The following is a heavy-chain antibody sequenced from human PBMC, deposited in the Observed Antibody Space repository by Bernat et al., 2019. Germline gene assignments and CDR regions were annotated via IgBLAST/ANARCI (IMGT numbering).Heavy chain of an antibody. CDR1: GYILTELS. D-gene: IGHD6-25*01. J-gene: IGHJ6*02. Sequence: QVQPVQSGGEGKKPGASVKVSCKVSGYILTELSMHWVRQAPGKGLEWTGGSDPEDGVTIYAQKFQGRVAVTEDTSTVTAYVELSSLRSEDAAVYYCATGRLGYYCHRMDVWGRGTTITVSS. CDR2: SDPEDGVT. CDR3: ATGRLGYYCHRMDV. V-gene: IGHV1-24*01.